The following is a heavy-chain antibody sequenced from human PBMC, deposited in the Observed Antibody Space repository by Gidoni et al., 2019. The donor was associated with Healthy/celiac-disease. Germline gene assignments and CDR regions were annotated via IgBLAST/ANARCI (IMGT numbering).Heavy chain of an antibody. D-gene: IGHD3-10*01. CDR1: GGSLSSYN. Sequence: QVQLQESGPGLVKPSETLSLTCTVSGGSLSSYNWSWIRQPPAKGLEWIGYIFYSWSTNYNTSLKSRVTISVDTSKNQFALKLSSVTAADTAVYYCARSFITMVQGVTYAFDIWGQGTMVTVSS. CDR2: IFYSWST. J-gene: IGHJ3*02. V-gene: IGHV4-59*01. CDR3: ARSFITMVQGVTYAFDI.